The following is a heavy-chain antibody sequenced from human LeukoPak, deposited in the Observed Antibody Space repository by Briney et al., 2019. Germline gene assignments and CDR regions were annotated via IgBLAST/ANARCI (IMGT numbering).Heavy chain of an antibody. D-gene: IGHD3-9*01. CDR1: GYTFTGYY. J-gene: IGHJ5*02. CDR2: INPNSGGT. CDR3: ARDSTYYDIRNWFDP. V-gene: IGHV1-2*02. Sequence: ASVKVPCKASGYTFTGYYTHWVRQAPGQGLEWMGWINPNSGGTNYAQKFQGRVTMTRDTSISTAYMELSRLRSDDTAVYYCARDSTYYDIRNWFDPWGQGTLVTVSS.